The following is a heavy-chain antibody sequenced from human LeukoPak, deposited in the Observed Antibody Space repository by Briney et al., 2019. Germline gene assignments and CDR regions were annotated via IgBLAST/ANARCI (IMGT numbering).Heavy chain of an antibody. Sequence: ASVKVSCKASGYTFTGYYMHWVRQAPGQGLEWMGWINPNSGGTNYAQKFQGRVTMTRDTSISTAYMELSRLRSDDTAVYYCARDRLVRGVIISISNWFDPWGQGTLVTVSS. CDR2: INPNSGGT. V-gene: IGHV1-2*02. J-gene: IGHJ5*02. D-gene: IGHD3-10*01. CDR3: ARDRLVRGVIISISNWFDP. CDR1: GYTFTGYY.